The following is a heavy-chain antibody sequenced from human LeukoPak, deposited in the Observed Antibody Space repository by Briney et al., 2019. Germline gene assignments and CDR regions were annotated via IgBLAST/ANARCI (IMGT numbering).Heavy chain of an antibody. Sequence: GSLRLSCAASGFTFSSYAMHWVRQAPGKGLEWVAVISYDGSNKYYADSVKGRFTISRDNSKNTLYLQMNSLRAEDTAVYYCARQNDYGDYVGYFDNWGQGTLVTVSS. D-gene: IGHD4-17*01. J-gene: IGHJ4*02. CDR1: GFTFSSYA. V-gene: IGHV3-30-3*01. CDR2: ISYDGSNK. CDR3: ARQNDYGDYVGYFDN.